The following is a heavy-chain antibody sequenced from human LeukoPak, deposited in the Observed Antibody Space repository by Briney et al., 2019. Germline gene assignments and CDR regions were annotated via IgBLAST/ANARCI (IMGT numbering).Heavy chain of an antibody. CDR1: GYTFTGYY. D-gene: IGHD6-6*01. CDR3: ARVRIAARPFSRNWFDP. Sequence: ASVKVSCKASGYTFTGYYMHWVRQAPGQGLEWMGWINPNSGGTNYAQKFQGRVTMTRDTSISTAYMELSRLRSDDTAVYYYARVRIAARPFSRNWFDPWGQGTLVTVSS. J-gene: IGHJ5*02. V-gene: IGHV1-2*02. CDR2: INPNSGGT.